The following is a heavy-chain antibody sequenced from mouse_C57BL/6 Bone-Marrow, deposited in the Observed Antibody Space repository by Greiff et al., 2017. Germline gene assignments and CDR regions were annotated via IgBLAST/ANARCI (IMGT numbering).Heavy chain of an antibody. CDR1: GFTFTDYY. D-gene: IGHD1-1*01. Sequence: EVQLQQSGGGLVQPGGSLSLSCAASGFTFTDYYMSWVRQPPGKALEWLGFIRNKANGYTTEYSASVKGRFTISRDNSQSILYLQMNALRAEDSATYYCARYVTVVSNWYFDVWGTGTTVTVSS. CDR3: ARYVTVVSNWYFDV. J-gene: IGHJ1*03. V-gene: IGHV7-3*01. CDR2: IRNKANGYTT.